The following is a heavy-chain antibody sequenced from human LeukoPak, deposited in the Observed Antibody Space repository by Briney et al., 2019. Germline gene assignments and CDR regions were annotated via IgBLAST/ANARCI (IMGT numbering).Heavy chain of an antibody. Sequence: GGSLRLSCAASGFTFSDYYMSWIRQAPGKGLEWVSYISSSGSTIYYADSVKGRFTISRDNAKNSLYLQMNSLRAEDTAVYYCARAPESSSWTRYMDVWGKGTTVTVSS. D-gene: IGHD6-13*01. CDR2: ISSSGSTI. CDR3: ARAPESSSWTRYMDV. V-gene: IGHV3-11*04. J-gene: IGHJ6*03. CDR1: GFTFSDYY.